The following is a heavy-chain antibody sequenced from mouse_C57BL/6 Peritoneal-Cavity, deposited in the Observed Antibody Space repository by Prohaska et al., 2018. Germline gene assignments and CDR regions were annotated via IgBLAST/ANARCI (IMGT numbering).Heavy chain of an antibody. Sequence: EVKLLQSGGGLVQPGGSLKLSCAASGIDFSRYWMSWVRRAPGKGLEWIGEINPDSSTINYAPSLKDKFIISRDNAKNTLYLQMSKVRSEDTALYYCATGTDYYAMDYWGQGTSVTVSS. CDR3: ATGTDYYAMDY. J-gene: IGHJ4*01. D-gene: IGHD4-1*01. CDR1: GIDFSRYW. CDR2: INPDSSTI. V-gene: IGHV4-1*01.